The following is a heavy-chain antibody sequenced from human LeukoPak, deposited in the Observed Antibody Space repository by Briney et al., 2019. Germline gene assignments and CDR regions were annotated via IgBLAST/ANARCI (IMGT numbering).Heavy chain of an antibody. Sequence: SETLSLTCAVYGGSFGGYYWSWIRQPPGKGLEWIGEINHSGSTNYNPSLKSRVTISVDTSKNQFPLKLSSVTAADTAVYYCARGLRITMVRGVTSHWFDPWGQGTLVTVSS. V-gene: IGHV4-34*01. D-gene: IGHD3-10*01. CDR1: GGSFGGYY. J-gene: IGHJ5*02. CDR2: INHSGST. CDR3: ARGLRITMVRGVTSHWFDP.